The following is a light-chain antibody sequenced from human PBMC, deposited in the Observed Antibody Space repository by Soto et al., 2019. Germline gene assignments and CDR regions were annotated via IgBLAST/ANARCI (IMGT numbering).Light chain of an antibody. CDR2: AAS. CDR3: QQSYITPWT. J-gene: IGKJ1*01. Sequence: DIQMTQSPSSLAASVGDRVAITCRASQSITNYLNWYQQKPGKAPNLLIYAASSLQSGVPSRFSGSGSGTDFTLTISSLQPEDFATYYCQQSYITPWTFGQGTKVDNK. CDR1: QSITNY. V-gene: IGKV1-39*01.